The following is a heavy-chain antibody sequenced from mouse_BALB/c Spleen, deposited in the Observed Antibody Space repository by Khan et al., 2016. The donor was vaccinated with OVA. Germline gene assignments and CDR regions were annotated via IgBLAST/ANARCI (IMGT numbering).Heavy chain of an antibody. CDR2: INPNNGYT. J-gene: IGHJ3*01. Sequence: QVQLQQSGAELARPGASVKMSCKASGYTFTSYTIHWVKQRPGQGLDWIGYINPNNGYTNYNQKFKDKATLTADKSSSTAYMQLSSLTSEDSAVYYWARRIYHDYDGAWFAYWGQGTLVTVSA. CDR3: ARRIYHDYDGAWFAY. D-gene: IGHD2-4*01. V-gene: IGHV1-4*01. CDR1: GYTFTSYT.